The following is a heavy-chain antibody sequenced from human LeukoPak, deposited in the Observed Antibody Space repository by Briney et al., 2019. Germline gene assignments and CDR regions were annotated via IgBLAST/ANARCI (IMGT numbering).Heavy chain of an antibody. CDR1: GGSISSYY. Sequence: SETLSLTCTVPGGSISSYYCSWIRQPPGKGLGWIGYIYSSGSTNHNPSLKSRVTISVDTFNDQFSLKLSSVTAADTAVYYCASQYYYDSSGYMWGYFQHWGQGTLVTVSS. D-gene: IGHD3-22*01. J-gene: IGHJ1*01. V-gene: IGHV4-4*09. CDR2: IYSSGST. CDR3: ASQYYYDSSGYMWGYFQH.